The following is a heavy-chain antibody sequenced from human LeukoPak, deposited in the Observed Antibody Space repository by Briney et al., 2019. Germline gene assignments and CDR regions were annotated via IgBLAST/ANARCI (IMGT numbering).Heavy chain of an antibody. CDR1: GFTLSSSA. V-gene: IGHV1-58*02. D-gene: IGHD3-9*01. CDR3: AAGRYFDLVDY. J-gene: IGHJ4*02. CDR2: IVVGSGNT. Sequence: SVKDSCKASGFTLSSSAMQWVRQARGQRLEWMGWIVVGSGNTNYAQKFQERVTITTDMSTSTAYMELSSLRSEDTAVYYCAAGRYFDLVDYWGQGTLVTVSS.